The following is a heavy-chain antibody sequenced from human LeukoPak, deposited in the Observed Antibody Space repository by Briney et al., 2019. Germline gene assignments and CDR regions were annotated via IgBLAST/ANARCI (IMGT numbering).Heavy chain of an antibody. CDR3: ARDLGVALGGVREYYGMDV. CDR2: NK. D-gene: IGHD3-16*01. J-gene: IGHJ6*02. V-gene: IGHV3-30*01. Sequence: NKYYADSGKGRFTISRDNSKNTLYLQMNSLRAEDTAVYYCARDLGVALGGVREYYGMDVWGQGTTVTVSS.